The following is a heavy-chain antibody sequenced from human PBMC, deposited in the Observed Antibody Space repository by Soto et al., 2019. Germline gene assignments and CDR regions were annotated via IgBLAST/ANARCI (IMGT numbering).Heavy chain of an antibody. CDR1: GDSISSSNW. D-gene: IGHD6-19*01. V-gene: IGHV4-4*02. CDR2: IFHSGST. Sequence: QVQLQESGPGLVKPSGTLSLTCAVSGDSISSSNWWSWVRQSPGKGLEWIGEIFHSGSTTYNPSLKSRVTISVDKSKNQFSLKLNSVTAADTAVYYCARVHRPVAGFMLLDFWGQGTTVTVSS. J-gene: IGHJ6*02. CDR3: ARVHRPVAGFMLLDF.